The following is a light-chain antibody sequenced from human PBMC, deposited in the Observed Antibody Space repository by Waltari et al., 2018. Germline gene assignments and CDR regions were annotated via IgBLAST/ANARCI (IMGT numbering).Light chain of an antibody. CDR1: QPVSSSY. Sequence: ENVLAQSPGTLSLAPGERVSLPCRASQPVSSSYVAWYQQKPGQAPRLRMYGASRRATGTPDRFSGSGSGTDFTLTISRLAPEDSAVYYCQQFGTTPWTFGQGTTVKI. CDR3: QQFGTTPWT. V-gene: IGKV3-20*01. J-gene: IGKJ1*01. CDR2: GAS.